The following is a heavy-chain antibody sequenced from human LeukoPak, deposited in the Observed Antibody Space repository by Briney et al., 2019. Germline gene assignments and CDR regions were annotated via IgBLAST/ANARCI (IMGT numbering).Heavy chain of an antibody. CDR3: ARDSGYCSGGSCYSDASDI. CDR2: ISSSSSYI. J-gene: IGHJ3*02. CDR1: GFTFSSYS. Sequence: PGGSLRLSCAASGFTFSSYSVNWVRQAPGKGLEWVSSISSSSSYIYYADSVKGRLTISRDNAKNSLYLQMNSLRAEDTAVYYCARDSGYCSGGSCYSDASDIWGQGTMVTVSS. V-gene: IGHV3-21*01. D-gene: IGHD2-15*01.